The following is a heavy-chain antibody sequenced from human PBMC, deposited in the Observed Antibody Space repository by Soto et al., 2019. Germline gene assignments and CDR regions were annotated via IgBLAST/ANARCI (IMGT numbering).Heavy chain of an antibody. D-gene: IGHD2-15*01. CDR3: ARDGVSGVVVVAATGRIDY. CDR2: ISSSSSTI. CDR1: GFTFSSYS. J-gene: IGHJ4*02. Sequence: GGSLRLSCAASGFTFSSYSMNWVRQAPGKGLEWVSYISSSSSTIYYADSVKGRFTISRDNAKNSLYLQMNSLRAEDTAVYYCARDGVSGVVVVAATGRIDYWGQGTLVTVS. V-gene: IGHV3-48*01.